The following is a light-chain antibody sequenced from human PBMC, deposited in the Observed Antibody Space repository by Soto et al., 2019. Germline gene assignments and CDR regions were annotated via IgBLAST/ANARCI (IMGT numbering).Light chain of an antibody. J-gene: IGLJ2*01. CDR1: SSDVGGYNY. CDR2: EVS. CDR3: SSYTGSSTLV. V-gene: IGLV2-14*01. Sequence: QSVLTQPASVSGSPGQSITISCTGTSSDVGGYNYVSWYQHHPGKAPKLIIYEVSNRPSGISYRFSGSKSGNTASLTISGLQAEDEADYYCSSYTGSSTLVFGGGTKLTVL.